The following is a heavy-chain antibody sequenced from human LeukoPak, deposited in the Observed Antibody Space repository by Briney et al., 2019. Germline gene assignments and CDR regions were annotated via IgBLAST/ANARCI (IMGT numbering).Heavy chain of an antibody. Sequence: GSSVKVSCKASGGTFSSYAISWVRQAPGQGLEWMGGIIPIFGTANYAQKSQGRVTITADESTSTAYMELSSLRSEDTAVYYCASVIGALGSGSYLGSPGDYWGQGTLVTVSS. V-gene: IGHV1-69*01. CDR3: ASVIGALGSGSYLGSPGDY. CDR2: IIPIFGTA. D-gene: IGHD3-10*01. J-gene: IGHJ4*02. CDR1: GGTFSSYA.